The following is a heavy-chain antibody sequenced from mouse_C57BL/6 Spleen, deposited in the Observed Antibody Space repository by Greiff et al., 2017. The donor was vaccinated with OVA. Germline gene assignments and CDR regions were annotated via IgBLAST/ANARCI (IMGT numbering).Heavy chain of an antibody. Sequence: QVQLQQSGTELVKPGASVKLSCKASGYTFTSYWMHWVKQRPGQGLEWIGNINPSNGGTNYNEKFKSKATLTVDKSSSTAYMQLSSLTSEDSAVYYCARSRGYYGSSDWYFDVWGTGTTVTVSS. CDR1: GYTFTSYW. CDR2: INPSNGGT. J-gene: IGHJ1*03. V-gene: IGHV1-53*01. D-gene: IGHD1-1*01. CDR3: ARSRGYYGSSDWYFDV.